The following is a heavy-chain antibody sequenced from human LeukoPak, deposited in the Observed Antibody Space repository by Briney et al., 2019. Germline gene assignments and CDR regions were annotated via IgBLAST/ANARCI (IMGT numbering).Heavy chain of an antibody. J-gene: IGHJ3*02. V-gene: IGHV4-34*01. CDR1: GGSFSGYY. CDR3: ARARHYGSGSYYKLWGAFDI. Sequence: SETLSLTCAVYGGSFSGYYWSWIRQPPGKGLEWIGEINHSGSTNYNPSLKSRVTISVDTSKNQFSLKLSSVTAADTAVYYCARARHYGSGSYYKLWGAFDIWGQGTMVTVSS. D-gene: IGHD3-10*01. CDR2: INHSGST.